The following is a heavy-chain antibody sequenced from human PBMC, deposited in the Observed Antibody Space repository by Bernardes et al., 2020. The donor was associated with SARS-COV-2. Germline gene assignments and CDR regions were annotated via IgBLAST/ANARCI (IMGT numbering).Heavy chain of an antibody. CDR1: GYTFTGYY. CDR3: ARDLGYYYDSSGYYVNGFQK. Sequence: ASGKVSCKASGYTFTGYYMHWVRQAPGQGLDWMGFINPNSGCTNYAQKFQGWVTMTRDTSISTAYMELSRLRSDDTAVYYCARDLGYYYDSSGYYVNGFQKWGKGTMVNGYS. D-gene: IGHD3-22*01. V-gene: IGHV1-2*04. J-gene: IGHJ1*01. CDR2: INPNSGCT.